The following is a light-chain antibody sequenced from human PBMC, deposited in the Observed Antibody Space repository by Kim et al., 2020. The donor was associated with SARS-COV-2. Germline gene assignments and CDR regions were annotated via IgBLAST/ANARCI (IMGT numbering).Light chain of an antibody. V-gene: IGKV3-20*01. CDR2: GAY. CDR3: QQYDGSLYT. Sequence: EIVLTQSPGTLSLSPGERATLSCRASQIVSSSYLAWYRQKPGQAPRLLIYGAYSRATGIPVRFSGSGSGTDFTLTITRLEPEDFAVYYCQQYDGSLYTFGQGTKLEI. CDR1: QIVSSSY. J-gene: IGKJ2*01.